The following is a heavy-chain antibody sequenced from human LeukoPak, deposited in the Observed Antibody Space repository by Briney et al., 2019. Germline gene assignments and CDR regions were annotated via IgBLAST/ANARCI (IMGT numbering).Heavy chain of an antibody. CDR2: INHSGST. J-gene: IGHJ3*02. D-gene: IGHD2-15*01. CDR1: GGSISSGGYS. CDR3: AREVAAIDAFDI. V-gene: IGHV4-30-2*01. Sequence: SQTLSLTCAVSGGSISSGGYSWSWIRQPPGKGLEWIGEINHSGSTNYNPSLKSRVTISVDTSKNQFSLKLSSVTAADTAVYYCAREVAAIDAFDIWGQGTMVTVSS.